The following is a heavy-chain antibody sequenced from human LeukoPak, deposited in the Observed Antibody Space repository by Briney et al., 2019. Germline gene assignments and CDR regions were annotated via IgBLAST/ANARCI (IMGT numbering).Heavy chain of an antibody. CDR1: GYSFTSYW. CDR2: IYPGDSDT. V-gene: IGHV5-51*01. Sequence: GESLKISCKGSGYSFTSYWIGWVRQMPGKGLEWMGIIYPGDSDTRYSPSLQGQVTISADKSISTAYLQWSSLKASDTAMYYCARYLPTGEVYYYMDVWGKGTTVTVSS. J-gene: IGHJ6*03. D-gene: IGHD3-16*01. CDR3: ARYLPTGEVYYYMDV.